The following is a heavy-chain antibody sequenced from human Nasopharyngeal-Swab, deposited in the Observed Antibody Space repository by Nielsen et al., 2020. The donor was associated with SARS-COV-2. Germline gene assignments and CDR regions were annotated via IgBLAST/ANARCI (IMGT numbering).Heavy chain of an antibody. CDR2: IYYSGST. D-gene: IGHD4-17*01. CDR1: GGSISSGSYY. V-gene: IGHV4-39*01. CDR3: ARAEGGYGDYGSQVVDY. Sequence: SETLSLTCTVSGGSISSGSYYWGWIRQPPGKGLEWIGSIYYSGSTYYNPSLKSRVTISVDTSKNQFSLKLSSVTAADTAVYYRARAEGGYGDYGSQVVDYWGQGTLVTVSS. J-gene: IGHJ4*02.